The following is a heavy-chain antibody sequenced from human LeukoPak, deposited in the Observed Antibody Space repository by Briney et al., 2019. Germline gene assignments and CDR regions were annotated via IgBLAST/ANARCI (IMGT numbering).Heavy chain of an antibody. D-gene: IGHD3-3*01. CDR3: ARRYYDFWSGYYTFDY. V-gene: IGHV3-11*01. Sequence: GGSLRLSCAASGFTFSDYYMSWIRQAPGKGLEWVSYISSSGSTIYYADSVKGRFTISRDNAKNSLYLQMNSLRAEDTAVYYCARRYYDFWSGYYTFDYWGQGTLVTVSS. CDR1: GFTFSDYY. J-gene: IGHJ4*02. CDR2: ISSSGSTI.